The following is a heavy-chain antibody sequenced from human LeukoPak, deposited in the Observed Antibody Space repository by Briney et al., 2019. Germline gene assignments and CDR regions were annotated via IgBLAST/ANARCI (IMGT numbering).Heavy chain of an antibody. Sequence: PGGSLRLSYAASGFTFSSYSMNWVRQAPGKGLEWVSSISSSSSYIYYADSVKGRFTISRDNAKNSLYLQMNSLRAEDTAVYYCAKRTGVTELHFDHWGQGTLVTVSS. D-gene: IGHD1-7*01. V-gene: IGHV3-21*01. CDR3: AKRTGVTELHFDH. CDR1: GFTFSSYS. J-gene: IGHJ4*02. CDR2: ISSSSSYI.